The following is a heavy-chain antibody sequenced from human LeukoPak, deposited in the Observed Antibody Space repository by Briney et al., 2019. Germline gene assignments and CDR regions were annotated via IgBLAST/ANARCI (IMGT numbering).Heavy chain of an antibody. CDR1: GGSISSYY. CDR2: IYTSGST. D-gene: IGHD6-19*01. CDR3: AKDNIVSYSSGWYGARVGAFDI. J-gene: IGHJ3*02. V-gene: IGHV4-4*07. Sequence: SETLSLTCTVSGGSISSYYWSWIRQPAGKGLEWIGRIYTSGSTNYNPSLKSRVTMSVDTSKNQFSLKLSSVTAADTAVYYCAKDNIVSYSSGWYGARVGAFDIWGQGTMVTVSS.